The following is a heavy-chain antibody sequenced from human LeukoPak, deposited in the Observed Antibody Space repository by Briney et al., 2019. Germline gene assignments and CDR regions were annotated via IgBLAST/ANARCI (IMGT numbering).Heavy chain of an antibody. J-gene: IGHJ3*02. V-gene: IGHV3-30*03. CDR2: ISYDGSNK. CDR3: ARDGRQKGGIKTTLHVSDAFDI. CDR1: GFTFSSYG. Sequence: TGGSLRLSCAASGFTFSSYGMHWVRQAPGKGLEWVAVISYDGSNKYYADSVKGRFTISRDNSKNTLYLQMNSLRAEDTAVYYCARDGRQKGGIKTTLHVSDAFDIWGQGTMVTVSS. D-gene: IGHD1-1*01.